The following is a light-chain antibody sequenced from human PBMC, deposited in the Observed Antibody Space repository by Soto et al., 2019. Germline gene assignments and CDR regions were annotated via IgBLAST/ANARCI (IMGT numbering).Light chain of an antibody. CDR2: AAS. CDR1: QSISSY. CDR3: QQSYSTQST. J-gene: IGKJ4*01. V-gene: IGKV1-39*01. Sequence: DIQMTQSPSSLSASVGDRFTITCRASQSISSYLNWYQQKPGKAPKLLIYAASSLQSGVPSRFSGSGSGTVFTLTISSLQPEDFATYYCQQSYSTQSTFGGGTKVDI.